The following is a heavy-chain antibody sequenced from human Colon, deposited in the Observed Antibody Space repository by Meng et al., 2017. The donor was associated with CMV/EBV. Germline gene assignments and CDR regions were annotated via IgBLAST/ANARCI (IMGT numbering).Heavy chain of an antibody. CDR3: AVIVPATDYSYGTDV. CDR1: GYPFTNYN. CDR2: MNPNSGET. Sequence: VKVSCKASGYPFTNYNINWVRQATGQGLEWMGWMNPNSGETGFGQKFQGRITMTRDTSISTAYLELSSLKSEDTALYFCAVIVPATDYSYGTDVWGQGTTVTVSS. J-gene: IGHJ6*02. V-gene: IGHV1-8*01. D-gene: IGHD2-15*01.